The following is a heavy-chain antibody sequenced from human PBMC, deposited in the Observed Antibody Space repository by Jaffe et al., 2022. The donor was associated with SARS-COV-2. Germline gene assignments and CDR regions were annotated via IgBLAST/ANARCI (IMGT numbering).Heavy chain of an antibody. CDR3: TIDYAYYYGMDV. J-gene: IGHJ6*02. D-gene: IGHD4-17*01. CDR2: IKSKTDGGTT. V-gene: IGHV3-15*01. CDR1: GFTFSNAW. Sequence: EVQLVESGGGLVKPGGSLRLSCAASGFTFSNAWMSWVRQAPGKGLEWVGRIKSKTDGGTTDYAAPVKGRFTISRDDSKNTLYLQMNSLKTEDTAVYYCTIDYAYYYGMDVWGQGTTVTVSS.